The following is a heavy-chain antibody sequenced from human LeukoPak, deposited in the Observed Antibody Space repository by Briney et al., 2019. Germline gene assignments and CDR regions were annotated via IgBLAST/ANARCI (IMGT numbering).Heavy chain of an antibody. CDR2: IYSGGST. D-gene: IGHD3-3*01. CDR1: GFTVSSNY. CDR3: ARATYDFWSGPNFDY. V-gene: IGHV3-53*01. J-gene: IGHJ4*02. Sequence: GGSLRLSCAASGFTVSSNYMSWVRQAPGKGLEWVSVIYSGGSTYYADSVKGRFTISRDNSKNTLYLQMNRLRAEDTAVYYCARATYDFWSGPNFDYWGQGTLVTVSS.